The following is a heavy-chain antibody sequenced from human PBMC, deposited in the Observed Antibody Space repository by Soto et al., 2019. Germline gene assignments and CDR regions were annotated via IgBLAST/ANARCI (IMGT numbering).Heavy chain of an antibody. V-gene: IGHV1-3*01. CDR3: ARDGALAGDRNFVY. D-gene: IGHD6-19*01. J-gene: IGHJ4*02. CDR1: GYTFTRYA. Sequence: GASVKVSCKASGYTFTRYAMHWVRQAPGQRLEWMGWINAGNGNTKYSQKFQGRVTITTDTSASTAYMELSSLRSEDTAVYYCARDGALAGDRNFVYWGQGTLVTVS. CDR2: INAGNGNT.